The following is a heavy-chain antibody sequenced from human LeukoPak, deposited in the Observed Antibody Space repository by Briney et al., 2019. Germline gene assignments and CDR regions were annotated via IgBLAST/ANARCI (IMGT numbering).Heavy chain of an antibody. Sequence: GGTLRLSCAASGFTFSSYGMSWVRQAPGKGLEWVSAISGSGGSTYYADSVKGRFTISRDNSKNTLYLQMNSLRAEDTAVYYCAKDQDAYDYVWGSYRSCAFDIWGQGTMVTVSS. CDR3: AKDQDAYDYVWGSYRSCAFDI. J-gene: IGHJ3*02. V-gene: IGHV3-23*01. CDR2: ISGSGGST. D-gene: IGHD3-16*02. CDR1: GFTFSSYG.